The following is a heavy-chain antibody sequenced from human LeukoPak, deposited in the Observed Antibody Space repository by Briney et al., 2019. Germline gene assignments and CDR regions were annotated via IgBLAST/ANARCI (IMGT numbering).Heavy chain of an antibody. J-gene: IGHJ4*02. D-gene: IGHD3/OR15-3a*01. CDR2: IYHSGNT. CDR3: ARQTGSGLFILP. V-gene: IGHV4-38-2*02. Sequence: SETLSLTCTVSGYSISTSYYWGWIRQPPGKGLEWIGSIYHSGNTYYNASLKSQVSISIDTSKNQFSLRLTSVTAADTAVYYCARQTGSGLFILPGGQGTLVTVSS. CDR1: GYSISTSYY.